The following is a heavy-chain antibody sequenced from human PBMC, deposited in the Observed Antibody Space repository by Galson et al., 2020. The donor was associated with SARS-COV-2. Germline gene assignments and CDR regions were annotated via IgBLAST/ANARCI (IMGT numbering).Heavy chain of an antibody. V-gene: IGHV3-74*03. CDR1: GFTFSTYW. Sequence: GGSLRLSCVASGFTFSTYWMHWVRQAPRRGLVWVSRITSDESRTEYADSVKGRFTITRDNAKSTLYLQMNSLKAEDTALYYCARLHPLGGGGSYFDSWGQGVLVTVSS. J-gene: IGHJ4*02. CDR2: ITSDESRT. CDR3: ARLHPLGGGGSYFDS. D-gene: IGHD2-15*01.